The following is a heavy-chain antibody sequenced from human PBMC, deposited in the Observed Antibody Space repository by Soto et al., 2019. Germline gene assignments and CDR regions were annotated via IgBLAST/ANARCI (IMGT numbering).Heavy chain of an antibody. J-gene: IGHJ4*02. Sequence: GGSLRLSCAASGFTFSSYGMHWVRQAPGKGLEWVSYISSSSSTIYYADSVKGRFTISRDNAKNSLYLQMNSLRAEDTAVYYCARVLLWFGELLSPVDYWGQGTLVTVSS. CDR3: ARVLLWFGELLSPVDY. V-gene: IGHV3-48*01. D-gene: IGHD3-10*01. CDR2: ISSSSSTI. CDR1: GFTFSSYG.